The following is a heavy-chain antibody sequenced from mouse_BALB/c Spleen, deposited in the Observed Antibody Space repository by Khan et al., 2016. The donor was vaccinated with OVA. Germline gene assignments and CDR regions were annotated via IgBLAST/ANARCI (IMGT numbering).Heavy chain of an antibody. J-gene: IGHJ3*01. CDR3: ARHNFGPFAY. Sequence: EVELVESGGGLVKPGGSLKLSCAASGFTFSSYAMSWVRQTPEKRLEWVATINSDGTYTYYPDSVKGRFTISRDNAKTTLYLQMSSLRSEDTAMYYCARHNFGPFAYWGQGTLVTVSA. CDR2: INSDGTYT. CDR1: GFTFSSYA. D-gene: IGHD1-3*01. V-gene: IGHV5-9-3*01.